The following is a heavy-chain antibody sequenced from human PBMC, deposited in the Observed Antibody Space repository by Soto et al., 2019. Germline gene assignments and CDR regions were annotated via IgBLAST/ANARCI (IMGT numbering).Heavy chain of an antibody. CDR2: IYSGGST. CDR3: ARVGYAVTTGGAFDI. CDR1: GFTVSSNY. Sequence: EVQLVESGGGLIPPGGSLRLSCAASGFTVSSNYMSWVRQAPGKGLEWVSVIYSGGSTYYADSVKGRFTISRDNSKNTLYLQMNSLRAEDTAVYYCARVGYAVTTGGAFDIWGQGTMVTVSS. D-gene: IGHD4-17*01. V-gene: IGHV3-53*01. J-gene: IGHJ3*02.